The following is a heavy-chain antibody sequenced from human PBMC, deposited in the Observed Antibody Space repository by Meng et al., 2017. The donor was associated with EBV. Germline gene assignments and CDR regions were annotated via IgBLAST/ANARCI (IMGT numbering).Heavy chain of an antibody. CDR3: ARYCRSIGCSRHHAFDI. Sequence: QVCLVRVWAWVRRPGPSWKASCKASGGTFSDYAITWVGQAPGQGLEWMGGIIPMFGTTNYAQKFQDRVTITADESTSTAYMDLSSLRSEDTAVYYCARYCRSIGCSRHHAFDIWGQGTMVTVSS. CDR2: IIPMFGTT. V-gene: IGHV1-69*01. D-gene: IGHD2-2*01. J-gene: IGHJ3*02. CDR1: GGTFSDYA.